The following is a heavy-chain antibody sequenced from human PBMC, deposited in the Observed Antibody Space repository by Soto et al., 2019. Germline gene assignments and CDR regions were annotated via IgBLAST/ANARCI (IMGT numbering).Heavy chain of an antibody. V-gene: IGHV3-30-3*01. Sequence: QVQLVESGGGVVQPGRSLRLSCAASGFTFSSYAMHWVRQAPGKGLERVTIISYDGSNKYYADFVKGRFTISRDNSKNTLYLHMNSLGTEDTAVYYCARGAAAGIDYYAMDVWGQGTTVTVSS. CDR1: GFTFSSYA. CDR2: ISYDGSNK. J-gene: IGHJ6*02. CDR3: ARGAAAGIDYYAMDV. D-gene: IGHD6-13*01.